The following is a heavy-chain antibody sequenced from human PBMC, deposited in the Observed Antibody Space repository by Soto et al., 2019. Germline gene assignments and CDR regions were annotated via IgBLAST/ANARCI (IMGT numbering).Heavy chain of an antibody. J-gene: IGHJ5*02. D-gene: IGHD4-17*01. V-gene: IGHV4-31*03. CDR3: ARNPRRPDDYGVNWFDR. CDR1: GDPVSSGSYY. Sequence: SETLSLTCSVSGDPVSSGSYYWTWVRQHPVKGLEWIGYIYHTGSTYYNPSLQSRLIMSIDTSKNQFSLKLTSVTAADTAVYYCARNPRRPDDYGVNWFDRWGQGALVTVSS. CDR2: IYHTGST.